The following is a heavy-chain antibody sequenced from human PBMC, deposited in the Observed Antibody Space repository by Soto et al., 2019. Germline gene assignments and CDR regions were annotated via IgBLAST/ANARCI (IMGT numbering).Heavy chain of an antibody. CDR3: ARSHSTCWPFDY. J-gene: IGHJ4*02. D-gene: IGHD6-13*01. V-gene: IGHV1-3*04. CDR2: INTGNGNT. CDR1: GYTFTSYA. Sequence: QVQLVQSGAEVKKPGASVKVSCKASGYTFTSYAMHWVRQAPGQRLEWMGWINTGNGNTKYSQKFQDRVTITRDTSASTAYMELSSLRSEDTAVYYCARSHSTCWPFDYWGQGTLVSVSS.